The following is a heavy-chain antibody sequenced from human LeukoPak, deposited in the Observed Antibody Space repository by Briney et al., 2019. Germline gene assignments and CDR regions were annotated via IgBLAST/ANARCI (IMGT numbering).Heavy chain of an antibody. Sequence: QPGGSLRLSCAASGFTFSSYEMSWVRQAPGKGLEWVSYISSSGSTIYYADSVKGRFTISRDNAKNSLYLQMNSLRAEDTAVYYCARGAILRYFDWLSPYYGMDVWGKGTTVTVSS. CDR1: GFTFSSYE. CDR2: ISSSGSTI. J-gene: IGHJ6*04. V-gene: IGHV3-48*03. CDR3: ARGAILRYFDWLSPYYGMDV. D-gene: IGHD3-9*01.